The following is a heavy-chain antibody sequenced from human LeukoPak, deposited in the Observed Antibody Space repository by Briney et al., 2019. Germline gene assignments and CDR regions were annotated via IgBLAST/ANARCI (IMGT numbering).Heavy chain of an antibody. CDR1: GGTFSSYA. CDR2: IIPIFGTA. V-gene: IGHV1-69*05. J-gene: IGHJ5*02. Sequence: SVKVSCKASGGTFSSYAISWVRQAPGQGLEWMGGIIPIFGTANYAQKFQGRVTITTDESTSTAYMELSSLRSEDTAVYYCARGRWGITMVRGVINNWFDPWGQGTLVTVSS. CDR3: ARGRWGITMVRGVINNWFDP. D-gene: IGHD3-10*01.